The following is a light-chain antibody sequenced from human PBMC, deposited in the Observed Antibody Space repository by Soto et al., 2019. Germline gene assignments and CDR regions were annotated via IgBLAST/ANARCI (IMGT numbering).Light chain of an antibody. CDR3: QHYSNWPPWT. V-gene: IGKV3-15*01. Sequence: EIVMTQSPATLSVSPGERATISCRASQSVSSNLAWYQQKPGQAPRLLIYGASARATGIPARFSGSGSGTEFSLTISSRQSEDFSVYYCQHYSNWPPWTFGQGTKVEIK. CDR2: GAS. CDR1: QSVSSN. J-gene: IGKJ1*01.